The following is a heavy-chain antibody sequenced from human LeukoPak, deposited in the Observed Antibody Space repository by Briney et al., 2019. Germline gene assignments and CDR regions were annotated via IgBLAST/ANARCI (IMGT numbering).Heavy chain of an antibody. CDR2: INPSGGST. V-gene: IGHV1-46*01. CDR3: ARDVASSGYYWD. Sequence: ASVKVSCKASGYTFTSYYMHWVRQAPGQGLEWMGIINPSGGSTSYAQKFQDRVTMTRDTSTSTAYMELSSLRSEDTAVYYCARDVASSGYYWDWGQGTLVTVSS. D-gene: IGHD3-22*01. CDR1: GYTFTSYY. J-gene: IGHJ4*02.